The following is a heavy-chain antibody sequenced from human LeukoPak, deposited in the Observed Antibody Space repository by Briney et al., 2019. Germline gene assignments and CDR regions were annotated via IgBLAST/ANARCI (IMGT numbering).Heavy chain of an antibody. CDR3: ASAIWRAFDY. CDR2: IYYRGST. Sequence: SETLSLTCTVSSDSFSDYSWSWLRQPPGKGLEWIGFIYYRGSTNYNPSLKSRVTISVDTSKNQFSLKLSSVTAADTAVYYCASAIWRAFDYWGQGTLVTVSS. V-gene: IGHV4-59*12. J-gene: IGHJ4*02. CDR1: SDSFSDYS. D-gene: IGHD3-3*01.